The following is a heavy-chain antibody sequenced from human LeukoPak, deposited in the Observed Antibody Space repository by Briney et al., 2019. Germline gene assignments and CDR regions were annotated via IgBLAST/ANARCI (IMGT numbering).Heavy chain of an antibody. J-gene: IGHJ4*02. CDR1: GFTFSWYS. V-gene: IGHV3-48*01. CDR2: IGTSNSPI. Sequence: GGSLRLSCVASGFTFSWYSMNWVRQAPGKGLEWLSYIGTSNSPIYYADSVKGRFTVSRDNAKNSLYLQMSSLRAEDTAVYYCARDLAVAGTAASKYWGQGTLVTVSS. D-gene: IGHD6-19*01. CDR3: ARDLAVAGTAASKY.